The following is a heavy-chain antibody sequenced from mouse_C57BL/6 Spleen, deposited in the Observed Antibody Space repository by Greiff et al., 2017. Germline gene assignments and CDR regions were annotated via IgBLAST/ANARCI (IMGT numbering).Heavy chain of an antibody. CDR3: ARFDYSSFAY. D-gene: IGHD1-1*01. J-gene: IGHJ3*01. CDR2: IHPNSGST. Sequence: VQLVESGAELVKPGASVKLSCKASGYTFTSYWMHWVKQRPGQGLEWIGMIHPNSGSTNYNEKFKSKATLTVDKSSSTAYMQLSSLTSVDSAVYYCARFDYSSFAYWAQGTLVTVSA. CDR1: GYTFTSYW. V-gene: IGHV1-64*01.